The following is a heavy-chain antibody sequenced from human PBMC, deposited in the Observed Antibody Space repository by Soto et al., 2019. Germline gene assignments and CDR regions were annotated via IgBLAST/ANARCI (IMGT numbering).Heavy chain of an antibody. CDR3: AKEGSVLRFLEWLGHFDY. V-gene: IGHV3-23*01. D-gene: IGHD3-3*01. CDR1: GFTFSSYA. Sequence: LRLSCAASGFTFSSYAMSWVRQAPGKGLEWVSAISGSGGSTYYADSVKGRFTISRDNSKNTLYLQMNSLRAEDTAVYYCAKEGSVLRFLEWLGHFDYWGQGTLVTAPQ. CDR2: ISGSGGST. J-gene: IGHJ4*02.